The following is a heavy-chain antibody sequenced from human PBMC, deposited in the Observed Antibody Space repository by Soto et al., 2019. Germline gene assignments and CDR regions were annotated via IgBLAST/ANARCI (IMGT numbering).Heavy chain of an antibody. CDR1: GYTFTSYA. Sequence: XASGYTFTSYAMHWVRQAPGXXXXXMGWINAGNGNTKYSQNFQGRXXXXXXXXXXXXXXXXXXXXXXXTAVYYCARGGTTTVVTPEAFDIWGQGTMVTVXS. J-gene: IGHJ3*02. CDR2: INAGNGNT. CDR3: ARGGTTTVVTPEAFDI. D-gene: IGHD4-17*01. V-gene: IGHV1-3*01.